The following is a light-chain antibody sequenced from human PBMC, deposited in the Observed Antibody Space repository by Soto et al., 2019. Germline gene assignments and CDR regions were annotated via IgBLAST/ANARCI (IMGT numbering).Light chain of an antibody. CDR2: EVN. CDR3: SSYTDSSTI. V-gene: IGLV2-14*01. Sequence: QSVLTQPASVSGSPGQSITISCTGTNSDVGGYNYVSWYQQHPGKAPKLMIYEVNNRPSGVSNRFSGSKSGNTASLTISGLQAEDEADYYCSSYTDSSTIFGGGTKVTVL. J-gene: IGLJ2*01. CDR1: NSDVGGYNY.